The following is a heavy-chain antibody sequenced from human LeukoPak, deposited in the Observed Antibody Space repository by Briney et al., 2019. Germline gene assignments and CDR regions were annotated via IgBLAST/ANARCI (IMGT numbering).Heavy chain of an antibody. J-gene: IGHJ4*02. V-gene: IGHV1-18*01. D-gene: IGHD1-20*01. CDR2: INTNNGNT. CDR1: GYTFSTYG. CDR3: ARKGCFDNCYLFDY. Sequence: ASVKVSCKASGYTFSTYGINWVRRAPGQGLEWMGWINTNNGNTNYAQKFQGRVTMTRDTSTSTAYLELRSLGSHDTAVYYCARKGCFDNCYLFDYWGQGTLVTVSS.